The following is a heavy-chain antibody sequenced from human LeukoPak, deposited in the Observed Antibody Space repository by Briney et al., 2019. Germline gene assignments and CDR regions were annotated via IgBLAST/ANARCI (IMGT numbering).Heavy chain of an antibody. D-gene: IGHD5-18*01. CDR1: GFIFSSYG. CDR3: AKAYRYGYGDYFDY. CDR2: ISYDGINK. J-gene: IGHJ4*02. Sequence: GGSLRLSCAASGFIFSSYGMYWVRQAPGKGLEWVTLISYDGINKYYADSVKGRFTISRDNSKNTLYLQMNSLRAEDTAVYYCAKAYRYGYGDYFDYWGQGTLVTVSS. V-gene: IGHV3-30*18.